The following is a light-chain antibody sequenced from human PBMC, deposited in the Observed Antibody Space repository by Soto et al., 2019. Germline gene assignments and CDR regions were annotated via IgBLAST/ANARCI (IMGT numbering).Light chain of an antibody. CDR2: SNN. CDR3: AAWGDSLNGRV. CDR1: SPNIGSNP. J-gene: IGLJ3*02. V-gene: IGLV1-44*01. Sequence: QSVLTQPPSASGTPGQRVTISCSGSSPNIGSNPVSWYQQLPGTAPRLLIYSNNERPSGVPDRLSDSKSGTSASLAISGLQSEDEADYYCAAWGDSLNGRVFGGGTKLTVL.